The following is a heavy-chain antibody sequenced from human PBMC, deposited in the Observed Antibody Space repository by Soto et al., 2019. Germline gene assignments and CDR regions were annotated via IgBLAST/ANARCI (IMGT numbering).Heavy chain of an antibody. Sequence: SVKVSCKASGGTFSSYAISWVRQAPGQGLEWMGGIIPIFGTANYAQKFQGRVTITADESTSTAYMELSSLRSEDTAVYYCARRVNYYDSSGYYLLDYYGMDVWGQGTTVTVSS. CDR3: ARRVNYYDSSGYYLLDYYGMDV. J-gene: IGHJ6*02. V-gene: IGHV1-69*13. CDR1: GGTFSSYA. CDR2: IIPIFGTA. D-gene: IGHD3-22*01.